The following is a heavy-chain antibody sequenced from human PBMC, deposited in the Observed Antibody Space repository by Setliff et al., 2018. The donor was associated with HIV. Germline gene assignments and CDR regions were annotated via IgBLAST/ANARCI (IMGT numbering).Heavy chain of an antibody. V-gene: IGHV4-61*01. CDR3: ARGHRVVRAYLDY. D-gene: IGHD3-10*01. CDR2: IYYSGGT. CDR1: GGSVSSGSYY. Sequence: SETLSLTCTVSGGSVSSGSYYWSWIRQPPGKGLEWIGYIYYSGGTNYNPSLKSRVTISVDTSKNQFSLKLSSVTAAGTAVYYCARGHRVVRAYLDYWGQGTLVTVSS. J-gene: IGHJ4*02.